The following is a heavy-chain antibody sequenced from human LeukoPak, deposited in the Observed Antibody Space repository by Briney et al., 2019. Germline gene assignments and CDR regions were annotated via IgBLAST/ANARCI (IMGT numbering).Heavy chain of an antibody. J-gene: IGHJ4*02. V-gene: IGHV1-2*06. D-gene: IGHD3-22*01. Sequence: ASVKVSCKASGYTFTGYYMHWVRQAPGQGLEWMGRINPNSGGTNYAQKFQGRVTMTRDTSISTAYVELSRLRSDDTAVYYCARDRSGYCLFDYWGQGTLVTVSS. CDR1: GYTFTGYY. CDR3: ARDRSGYCLFDY. CDR2: INPNSGGT.